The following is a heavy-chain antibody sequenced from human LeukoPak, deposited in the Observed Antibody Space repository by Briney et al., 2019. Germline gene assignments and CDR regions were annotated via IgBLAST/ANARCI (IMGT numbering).Heavy chain of an antibody. J-gene: IGHJ4*02. Sequence: GGSLRLSCEASGFTCSDYYMSWIRQAPGKGLEWVSYISSGGSTIYYADSVKGRSTISRDNAKNSLTLQMNSLRAEDTGVYYCARGGVFTPMAEFDYWGQGTLVTVSS. CDR3: ARGGVFTPMAEFDY. CDR2: ISSGGSTI. D-gene: IGHD1-26*01. V-gene: IGHV3-11*01. CDR1: GFTCSDYY.